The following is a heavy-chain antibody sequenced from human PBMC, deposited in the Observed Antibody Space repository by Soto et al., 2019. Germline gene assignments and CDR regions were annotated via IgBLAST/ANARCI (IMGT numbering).Heavy chain of an antibody. D-gene: IGHD2-15*01. CDR2: INGSGGST. Sequence: PGGSLRLSCAASGFTFSSYAMSWVRQAPGKGLEWVSAINGSGGSTYYADSVKGRFTISRDNSKNTLYLQMNSLRAEDTAVYYCAKGLKNVVVAASSLYYWAQGTLVTVSS. J-gene: IGHJ4*02. V-gene: IGHV3-23*01. CDR3: AKGLKNVVVAASSLYY. CDR1: GFTFSSYA.